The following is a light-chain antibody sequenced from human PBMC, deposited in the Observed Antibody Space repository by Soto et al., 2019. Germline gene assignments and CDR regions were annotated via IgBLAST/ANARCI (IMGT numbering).Light chain of an antibody. CDR2: ANT. V-gene: IGLV1-40*01. Sequence: QAVVTQPPSVSGAPGQRVTISCTGNNSNIGAGSGVNWYQQFPNRAPKLLIYANTHRLSGVPDRFSGSTSATSASLAITGLQTQDEADYYCQSFDSSLTGLIFGGGTKLTVL. CDR1: NSNIGAGSG. CDR3: QSFDSSLTGLI. J-gene: IGLJ2*01.